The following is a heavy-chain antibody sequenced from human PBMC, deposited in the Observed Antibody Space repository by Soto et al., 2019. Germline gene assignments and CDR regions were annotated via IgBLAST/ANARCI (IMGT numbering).Heavy chain of an antibody. CDR1: GGTFSSYA. CDR2: IIPIFGTA. J-gene: IGHJ3*02. D-gene: IGHD6-19*01. Sequence: SVKVSCKASGGTFSSYAISWVRQAPGQGLEWMGGIIPIFGTANYAQKFQGRVTITADESTNTAYMELGSLRSEDTAVYYCATFTPGIAVAGTGNNAFDIWGQGTMVTVSS. CDR3: ATFTPGIAVAGTGNNAFDI. V-gene: IGHV1-69*13.